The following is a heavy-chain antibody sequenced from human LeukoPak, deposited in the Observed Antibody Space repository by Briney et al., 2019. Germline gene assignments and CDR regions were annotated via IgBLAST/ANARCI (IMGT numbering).Heavy chain of an antibody. CDR1: GFTFSSYG. CDR2: IRYDGSNK. D-gene: IGHD3-9*01. J-gene: IGHJ4*02. V-gene: IGHV3-30*02. CDR3: ARGKGYYDILTGYSKKNYFDY. Sequence: GGSLRLSCAASGFTFSSYGMHWVRQAPGKGLEWVAFIRYDGSNKYYADSVKGRFTISRDNAKNSLYLQMNSLRAEDTAVYYCARGKGYYDILTGYSKKNYFDYWGQGTLVTVSS.